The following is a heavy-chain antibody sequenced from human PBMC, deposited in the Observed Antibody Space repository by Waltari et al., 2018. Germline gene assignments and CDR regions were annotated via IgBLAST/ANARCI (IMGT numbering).Heavy chain of an antibody. Sequence: QLQLQESGPGLVKPSETLSLTCTVSGGSISSSSYYWGWIRNPTGQGLEWIGSIYYSGSTYYNPSLKSRVTISVDTSKNQFSLKLSSVTAADTAVYYCARIRVDCSGGSCYLDWFDPWGQGTLVTVSS. V-gene: IGHV4-39*01. J-gene: IGHJ5*02. CDR1: GGSISSSSYY. D-gene: IGHD2-15*01. CDR2: IYYSGST. CDR3: ARIRVDCSGGSCYLDWFDP.